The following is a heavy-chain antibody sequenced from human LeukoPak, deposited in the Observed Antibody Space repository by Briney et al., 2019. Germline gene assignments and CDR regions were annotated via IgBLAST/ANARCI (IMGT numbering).Heavy chain of an antibody. CDR3: AKDSSSTRGTNWFDP. J-gene: IGHJ5*02. V-gene: IGHV3-23*01. CDR2: ISGSGGST. Sequence: PGGSLRLSCAASGFTFSSYAMSWVRQAPGKGLEWVSAISGSGGSTYYADSAKGRFTISRDNSKNTLYLQMNSLRAEDTAVYYCAKDSSSTRGTNWFDPWGQGTLVTVSS. D-gene: IGHD1-1*01. CDR1: GFTFSSYA.